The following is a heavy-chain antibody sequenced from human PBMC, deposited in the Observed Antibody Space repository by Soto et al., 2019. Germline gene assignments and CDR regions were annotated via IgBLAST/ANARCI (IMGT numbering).Heavy chain of an antibody. CDR2: ISSNGGST. V-gene: IGHV3-64D*06. J-gene: IGHJ5*02. CDR1: GFTFSSYA. D-gene: IGHD3-22*01. Sequence: GSLRLSCSASGFTFSSYAMHWVRQAPGKGLEYVSAISSNGGSTYYADSVKGRFTISRDNSKNTLYLQMSSLRAEDTAVYYCVKDRVVITGGFDPWGQGTLVTVSS. CDR3: VKDRVVITGGFDP.